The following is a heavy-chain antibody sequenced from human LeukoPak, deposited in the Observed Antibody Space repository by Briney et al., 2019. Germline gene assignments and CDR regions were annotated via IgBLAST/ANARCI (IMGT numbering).Heavy chain of an antibody. CDR3: ARVPKIYYSYAFDY. Sequence: PGGSLRLSCAASGFTFSSYWMSWVRQAPGKGLEWVANINQDGSEKYYVDSVKGRFTISRDNAKNSLYLQMNSLRAEDTAFYYCARVPKIYYSYAFDYWGQGTLVTVSS. CDR2: INQDGSEK. V-gene: IGHV3-7*03. D-gene: IGHD5-18*01. CDR1: GFTFSSYW. J-gene: IGHJ4*02.